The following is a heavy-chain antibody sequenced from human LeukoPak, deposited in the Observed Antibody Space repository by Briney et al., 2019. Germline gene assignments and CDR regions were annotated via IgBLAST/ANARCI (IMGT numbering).Heavy chain of an antibody. J-gene: IGHJ5*02. CDR3: ASAVTTPTWFDP. Sequence: SETLSLTCTVSGGSISSSSYYCGWIRQPPGKGVEWIGRIYYSGSTYYHPSLKSRVTISVDTAKNQFSLKLSSVTAADTAVYYCASAVTTPTWFDPWGQGTLVTVSS. CDR2: IYYSGST. V-gene: IGHV4-39*01. D-gene: IGHD4-17*01. CDR1: GGSISSSSYY.